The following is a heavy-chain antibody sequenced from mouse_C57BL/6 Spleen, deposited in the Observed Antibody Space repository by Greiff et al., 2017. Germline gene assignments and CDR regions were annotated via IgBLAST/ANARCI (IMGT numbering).Heavy chain of an antibody. V-gene: IGHV1-82*01. CDR1: GYAFSSSW. Sequence: QVHVKQSGPELVKPGASVKISCKASGYAFSSSWMNWVKQRPGKGLEWIGRIYPGDGDTNYNGKFKGKATLTADKSSSTAYMQLSSLTSEDSAVYFCARWYYGTNYYAMDYWGQGTSVTVSS. J-gene: IGHJ4*01. CDR3: ARWYYGTNYYAMDY. CDR2: IYPGDGDT. D-gene: IGHD1-1*01.